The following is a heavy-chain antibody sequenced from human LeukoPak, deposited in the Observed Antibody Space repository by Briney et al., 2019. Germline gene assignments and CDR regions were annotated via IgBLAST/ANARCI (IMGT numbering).Heavy chain of an antibody. CDR3: AGRAAAARNAFDI. J-gene: IGHJ3*02. Sequence: PSETLSLTCTVSGGSISSGGYYWSWIRQPPGKGLEWIGYIYHSGSTYCNPSLKSRVTISVDRSKNQFSLKLSSVTAADTAVYYCAGRAAAARNAFDIWGQGTMVTVSS. V-gene: IGHV4-30-2*01. CDR1: GGSISSGGYY. CDR2: IYHSGST. D-gene: IGHD6-13*01.